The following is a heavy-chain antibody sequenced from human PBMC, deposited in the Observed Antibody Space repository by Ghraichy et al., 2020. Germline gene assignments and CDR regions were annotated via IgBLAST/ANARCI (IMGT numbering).Heavy chain of an antibody. D-gene: IGHD2-2*01. CDR1: GGSVSSGSYY. Sequence: SETLSLTCTVSGGSVSSGSYYWSWIRQPPGKGLEWIGYIYYSGSTNYNPSLKSRVTISVDTSKNQFSLKLSSVTAADTAVYYCAREVVVVPAAPEHYYYGMDVWGQGTTVTVSS. V-gene: IGHV4-61*01. CDR2: IYYSGST. CDR3: AREVVVVPAAPEHYYYGMDV. J-gene: IGHJ6*02.